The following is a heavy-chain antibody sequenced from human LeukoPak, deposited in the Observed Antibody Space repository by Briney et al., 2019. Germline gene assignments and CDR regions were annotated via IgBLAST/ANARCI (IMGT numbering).Heavy chain of an antibody. CDR1: GGSFSGYY. CDR3: ARAGIQLWFRPESKNWFDP. Sequence: SETLSLTCAVYGGSFSGYYWSWIHQPPGKGLEWIGEINHSGSTNYNPSLKSRVTISVDTSKNQFSLKLSSVTAADTAVYYCARAGIQLWFRPESKNWFDPWGQGTLVTVSS. V-gene: IGHV4-34*01. CDR2: INHSGST. D-gene: IGHD5-18*01. J-gene: IGHJ5*02.